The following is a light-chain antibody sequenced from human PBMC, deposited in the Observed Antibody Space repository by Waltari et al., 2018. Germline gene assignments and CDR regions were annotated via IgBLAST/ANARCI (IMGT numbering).Light chain of an antibody. CDR1: SSDVGGYNY. CDR3: ISYTSTSTLGV. V-gene: IGLV2-14*03. J-gene: IGLJ2*01. Sequence: QSALTQPASVSGSPGQSITISCTGTSSDVGGYNYVSWYQQHPGKAPKLMIYDVSNRHSGVSNRFSGSKSGNTASLTISGLQAEDEADYYCISYTSTSTLGVFGGGTKLTVL. CDR2: DVS.